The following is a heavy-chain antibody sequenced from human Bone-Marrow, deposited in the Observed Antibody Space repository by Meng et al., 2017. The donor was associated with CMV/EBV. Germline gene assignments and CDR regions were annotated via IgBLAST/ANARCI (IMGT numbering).Heavy chain of an antibody. CDR3: ARGPDYYDRNYYYGLDV. D-gene: IGHD3-22*01. Sequence: SQTLSLTCAISGDSVSSNSAAWNWIRQSPSRGLEWLGRTYYRSKWYNDYAVSVKSRITINPDTSKNQFSLQLNSVTPEDTAVYYCARGPDYYDRNYYYGLDVWDQGTTVTVPS. CDR2: TYYRSKWYN. J-gene: IGHJ6*02. CDR1: GDSVSSNSAA. V-gene: IGHV6-1*01.